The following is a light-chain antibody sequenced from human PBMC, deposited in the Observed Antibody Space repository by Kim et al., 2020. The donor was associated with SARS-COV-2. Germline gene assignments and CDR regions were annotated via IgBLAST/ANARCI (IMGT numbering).Light chain of an antibody. CDR1: QSVCSQC. CDR3: QQYGIAPPYT. CDR2: SVS. J-gene: IGKJ2*01. Sequence: SPGERATLSCRTSQSVCSQCLAWYQQKPGQAPRLLIYSVSNRATGIPDRFSGSGSGTDFTLTISRLEPEDFAVYYCQQYGIAPPYTFGQGTKLEI. V-gene: IGKV3-20*01.